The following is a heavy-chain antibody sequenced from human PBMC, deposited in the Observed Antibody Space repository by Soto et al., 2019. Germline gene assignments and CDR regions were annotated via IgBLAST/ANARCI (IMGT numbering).Heavy chain of an antibody. CDR1: GFTFSSYA. CDR2: ISGSGGST. CDR3: AKLIFGVVIIDPSPDY. D-gene: IGHD3-3*01. J-gene: IGHJ4*02. V-gene: IGHV3-23*01. Sequence: GGSLRLSCAASGFTFSSYAMSWVRQAPGKGLEWVSAISGSGGSTYYADSVKGRFTISRDNSKNTLYLQMNSLRAEDTAVYYCAKLIFGVVIIDPSPDYWGQGTLVTVSS.